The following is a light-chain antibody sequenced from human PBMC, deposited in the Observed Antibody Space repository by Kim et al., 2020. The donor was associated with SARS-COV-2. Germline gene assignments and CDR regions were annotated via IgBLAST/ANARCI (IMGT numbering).Light chain of an antibody. CDR3: QSYDDHKHWL. J-gene: IGLJ3*02. V-gene: IGLV6-57*01. CDR1: SGRVGRKE. Sequence: KTVTREGTRSSGRVGRKEVQWDRQRPGRSTPTLIYENNQRPAGIPERFAGCIDSSSNTASLTISGLKTEDEADYYCQSYDDHKHWLFGGGTRRTVL. CDR2: ENN.